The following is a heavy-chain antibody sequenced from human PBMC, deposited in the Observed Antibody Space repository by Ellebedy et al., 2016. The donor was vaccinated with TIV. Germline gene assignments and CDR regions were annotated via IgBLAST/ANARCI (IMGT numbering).Heavy chain of an antibody. D-gene: IGHD3-10*01. Sequence: PGGSLRLSCAAPGFNFNSYALHWVRQAPGKGLEWVSLISYHGRDKYYADSVKGRFTISRDNSKKTLDLQMNNLRTEDTAVYYCARDPDAFGDQYFDLWGQGTLVIVSS. CDR2: ISYHGRDK. CDR3: ARDPDAFGDQYFDL. J-gene: IGHJ5*01. V-gene: IGHV3-30*04. CDR1: GFNFNSYA.